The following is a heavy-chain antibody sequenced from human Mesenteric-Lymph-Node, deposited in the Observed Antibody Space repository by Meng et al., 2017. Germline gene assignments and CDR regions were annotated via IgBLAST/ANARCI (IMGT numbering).Heavy chain of an antibody. V-gene: IGHV4-34*02. J-gene: IGHJ4*02. CDR2: VYHNGVT. CDR1: GGSLSGYY. D-gene: IGHD3-10*01. CDR3: ARGGATPMIIKY. Sequence: QVQLKQWGAEVLKPAETRSRPCAVDGGSLSGYYWSGIRQPPGKGLEWMGEVYHNGVTKYSPSLRSRVVISIDTSKNQFSLNLRSVSAADTAMYYCARGGATPMIIKYWGPGTLVTVSS.